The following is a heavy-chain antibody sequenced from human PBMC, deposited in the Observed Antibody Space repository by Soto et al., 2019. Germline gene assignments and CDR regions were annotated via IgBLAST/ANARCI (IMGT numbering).Heavy chain of an antibody. V-gene: IGHV5-51*01. CDR2: IYPGDSDT. D-gene: IGHD5-12*01. Sequence: EVQLVQSGAEVKKPGESLKISCQGSGSSFVSYWIAWVRQMPGKGLEWMGSIYPGDSDTTYSPSFQGQVTMSVEKSITTVYLQWSSLKASDTAMYYCARTDGYEIEYWGQGTLVTVSS. J-gene: IGHJ4*02. CDR3: ARTDGYEIEY. CDR1: GSSFVSYW.